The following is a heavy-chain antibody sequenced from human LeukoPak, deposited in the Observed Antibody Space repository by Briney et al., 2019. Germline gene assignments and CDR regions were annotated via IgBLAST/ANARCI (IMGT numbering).Heavy chain of an antibody. V-gene: IGHV3-49*04. Sequence: GGSLRLSCTASGFTFGVYAMSWVRQAAGKGLGWVGFIRSKAYGGTTECAAAVKGRFTISRDDSQSLAYLQMNSLKTEDTALYYCTRAVRGIAVAGRYHFDYWGQGTLVTVSS. J-gene: IGHJ4*02. CDR2: IRSKAYGGTT. CDR1: GFTFGVYA. D-gene: IGHD6-19*01. CDR3: TRAVRGIAVAGRYHFDY.